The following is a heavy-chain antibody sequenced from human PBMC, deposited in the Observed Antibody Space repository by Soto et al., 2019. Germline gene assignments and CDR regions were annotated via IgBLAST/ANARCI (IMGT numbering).Heavy chain of an antibody. V-gene: IGHV6-1*01. Sequence: PSQTRSLACALSGDSVSSNRAAWNWIRQPPSRGREWLGRTYYSSKWYNDYAVSVKSRITINPDTSKNPFSLQLNSVTPDDTAVYYCARDNLGSRCLGVYFDYWGQGTLVTVSS. CDR2: TYYSSKWYN. CDR3: ARDNLGSRCLGVYFDY. J-gene: IGHJ4*02. D-gene: IGHD2-15*01. CDR1: GDSVSSNRAA.